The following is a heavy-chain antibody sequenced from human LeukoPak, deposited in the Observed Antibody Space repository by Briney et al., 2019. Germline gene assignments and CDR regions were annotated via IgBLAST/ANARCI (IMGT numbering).Heavy chain of an antibody. CDR2: IIPIFGTA. J-gene: IGHJ4*02. CDR1: GGTFNSYA. Sequence: ASAKVSCKASGGTFNSYAISWVRQAPGQGLEWMGGIIPIFGTANYAQNFQGRVTITADESTSTAYMDLSSLRSEDTAVYYCARGAGDSNGYYYVYWGQGTRVIVSS. D-gene: IGHD3-22*01. CDR3: ARGAGDSNGYYYVY. V-gene: IGHV1-69*13.